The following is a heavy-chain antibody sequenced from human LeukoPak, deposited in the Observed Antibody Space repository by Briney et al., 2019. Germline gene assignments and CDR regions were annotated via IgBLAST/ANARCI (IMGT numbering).Heavy chain of an antibody. D-gene: IGHD4/OR15-4a*01. Sequence: GGSLRLSCTVSGFTVSSNSMSWVRQAPGKGLEWVSFIYSDNTHYSDPVKGRFTISRDNSKNTLYPQMNSLRAEDTAVYYCARRAGAYSHPYDYWGQGTLVTVSS. CDR3: ARRAGAYSHPYDY. CDR2: IYSDNT. CDR1: GFTVSSNS. V-gene: IGHV3-53*01. J-gene: IGHJ4*02.